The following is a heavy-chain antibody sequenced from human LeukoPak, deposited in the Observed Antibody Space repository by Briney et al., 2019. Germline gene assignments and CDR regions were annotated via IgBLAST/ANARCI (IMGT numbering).Heavy chain of an antibody. V-gene: IGHV3-11*01. CDR3: ARERRTYYYDSSGSFDY. Sequence: GGSLRLSCAASGFTFSDYYMSWIRQAPGKGLEWVSYISSSGSTIYYADSVKGRFTISRDNAKSSLYLQMNSLRAEDTAVYYCARERRTYYYDSSGSFDYWGQGPLVTVS. CDR2: ISSSGSTI. D-gene: IGHD3-22*01. CDR1: GFTFSDYY. J-gene: IGHJ4*02.